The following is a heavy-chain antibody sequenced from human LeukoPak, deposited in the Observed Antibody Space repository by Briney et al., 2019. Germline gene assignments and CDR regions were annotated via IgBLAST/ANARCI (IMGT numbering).Heavy chain of an antibody. CDR2: IYYSGST. V-gene: IGHV4-59*08. Sequence: SETLSLTCTVSGGSISSYYWSWIRQPPGKGLEWIGYIYYSGSTNYNPSLKSRVTISVDTPKNQFSLKLSSVTAADTAVYYCARRIVGATKPDYYYYYMAVWGRGTTVTVSS. CDR1: GGSISSYY. J-gene: IGHJ6*03. CDR3: ARRIVGATKPDYYYYYMAV. D-gene: IGHD1-26*01.